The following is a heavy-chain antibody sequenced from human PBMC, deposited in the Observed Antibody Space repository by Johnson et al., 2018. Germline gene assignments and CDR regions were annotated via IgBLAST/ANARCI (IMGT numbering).Heavy chain of an antibody. V-gene: IGHV3-20*04. J-gene: IGHJ3*02. CDR1: GFTFDDYG. D-gene: IGHD4-17*01. Sequence: VQLVESGGGVVRPGESLRLSCAASGFTFDDYGMTWVRQAPGKGLAWVSGINWKGATTAYGDSVKGRFTISGDNAQNALYLQMNSLGAEDTPLYYCARITSSGLRDGYDIWGQGTMVTVSS. CDR3: ARITSSGLRDGYDI. CDR2: INWKGATT.